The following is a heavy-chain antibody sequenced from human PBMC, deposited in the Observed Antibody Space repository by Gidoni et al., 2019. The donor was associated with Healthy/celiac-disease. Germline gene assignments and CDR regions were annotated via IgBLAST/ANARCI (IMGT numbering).Heavy chain of an antibody. Sequence: EVQLVESGGGLVQPGRSLRLSCTASGFTFGDYAMSWVRQAPGKGLEWVGFIRSKAYGGTTEYAASVKGRFTISRDDSKSIAYLQMNSLKTEDTAVYYCTRGQQPDYWGQGTLVTVSS. CDR2: IRSKAYGGTT. V-gene: IGHV3-49*04. J-gene: IGHJ4*02. CDR3: TRGQQPDY. D-gene: IGHD6-13*01. CDR1: GFTFGDYA.